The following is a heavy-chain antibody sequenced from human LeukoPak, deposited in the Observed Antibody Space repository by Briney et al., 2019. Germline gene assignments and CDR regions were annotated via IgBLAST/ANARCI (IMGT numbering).Heavy chain of an antibody. CDR2: INPRGGST. V-gene: IGHV1-46*01. D-gene: IGHD3-22*01. Sequence: ASVKVSCKTSAYTFTSYYMHWVRQAPGQGLEWMGIINPRGGSTSYAQKSQGRVTMTRDTSTNTVYVELSSLRSEDTAVYYCARDRSKTYYYDASGYYVDSFDYWGQGTLVTVSS. J-gene: IGHJ4*02. CDR3: ARDRSKTYYYDASGYYVDSFDY. CDR1: AYTFTSYY.